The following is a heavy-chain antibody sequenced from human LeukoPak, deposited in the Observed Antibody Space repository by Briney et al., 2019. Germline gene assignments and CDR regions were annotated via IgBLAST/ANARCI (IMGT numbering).Heavy chain of an antibody. V-gene: IGHV1-18*01. Sequence: ASEKVSCKPSGYTFTSYGLSWVRQAPGQGLEWMGWISAYNGNTNCAQKLQGRVTMTTDTSTSTAYMELRSLRSDDTAVYYCARDLRTATAQGTAFDYWGQGTLVTVSS. CDR1: GYTFTSYG. J-gene: IGHJ4*02. D-gene: IGHD5/OR15-5a*01. CDR2: ISAYNGNT. CDR3: ARDLRTATAQGTAFDY.